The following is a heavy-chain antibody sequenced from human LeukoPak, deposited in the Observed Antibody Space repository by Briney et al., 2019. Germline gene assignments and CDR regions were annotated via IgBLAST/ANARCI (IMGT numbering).Heavy chain of an antibody. CDR1: GYTFTSYG. Sequence: ASVKVSCKASGYTFTSYGISWVRQAPGQGLEWMGWISAYNGNTNYAQKLQGRVTMTTDTSTSSAYMELRSLRSDDTAVYYCARDTVSSSWEIYYYYYGMDVWGQGTTVTVSS. J-gene: IGHJ6*02. V-gene: IGHV1-18*01. CDR2: ISAYNGNT. CDR3: ARDTVSSSWEIYYYYYGMDV. D-gene: IGHD6-13*01.